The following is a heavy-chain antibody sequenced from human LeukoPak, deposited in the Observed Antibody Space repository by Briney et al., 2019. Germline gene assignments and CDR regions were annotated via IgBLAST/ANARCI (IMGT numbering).Heavy chain of an antibody. V-gene: IGHV4-31*02. Sequence: SQTLSLTCSVYGDSFNSGTYYWSWLRQHPGKGLEWIGFISNSGITYYNPSLRSRVTISVATSNNRFSLTLSSVTAADTAVYYCARHLFGGTYRQGGRDAFDIWGQGTMVTVSS. CDR3: ARHLFGGTYRQGGRDAFDI. CDR2: ISNSGIT. D-gene: IGHD3-16*01. J-gene: IGHJ3*02. CDR1: GDSFNSGTYY.